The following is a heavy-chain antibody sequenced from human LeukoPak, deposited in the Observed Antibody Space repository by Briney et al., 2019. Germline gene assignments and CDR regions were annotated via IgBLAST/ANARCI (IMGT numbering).Heavy chain of an antibody. J-gene: IGHJ4*02. V-gene: IGHV4-59*08. CDR3: ARLFGVANYFDS. CDR2: IYSSGST. CDR1: AGSISRYY. Sequence: SQTLSLTCTVAAGSISRYYWGWIRQPPGQGLEWIGYIYSSGSTNYNTYLKSRVTISVDTSKTQFSLKRSSVTAADTAVYYCARLFGVANYFDSWGQGTLVTVSS. D-gene: IGHD3-3*01.